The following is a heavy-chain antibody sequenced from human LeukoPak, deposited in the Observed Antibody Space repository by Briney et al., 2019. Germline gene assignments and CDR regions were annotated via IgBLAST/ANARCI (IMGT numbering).Heavy chain of an antibody. V-gene: IGHV3-53*01. CDR2: IYAGGST. J-gene: IGHJ4*02. D-gene: IGHD7-27*01. CDR1: GFTVSGNY. CDR3: ARGGNWDLYYFDN. Sequence: PGGSLRLSCAASGFTVSGNYMSWVRQAPGKGLEWVSVIYAGGSTYYADSVKGRFTISRDNSKNTLYLQMNSLRAEDTAVYYCARGGNWDLYYFDNWGQGTLVTVSS.